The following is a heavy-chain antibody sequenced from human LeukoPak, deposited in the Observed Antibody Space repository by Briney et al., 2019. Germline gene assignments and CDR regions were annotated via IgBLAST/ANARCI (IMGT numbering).Heavy chain of an antibody. CDR1: GFTFSSYG. V-gene: IGHV3-30*02. CDR3: AKDYIGGHGGNSGVYFDY. D-gene: IGHD4-23*01. J-gene: IGHJ4*02. CDR2: IRYDGSNK. Sequence: GGSLRLSCAASGFTFSSYGMHWVRQAPGKGLEWVAFIRYDGSNKYYADSVKGRFTISRDNSKNTLYLQMNSLRAEDTAVYYCAKDYIGGHGGNSGVYFDYWGQGTLVTVSS.